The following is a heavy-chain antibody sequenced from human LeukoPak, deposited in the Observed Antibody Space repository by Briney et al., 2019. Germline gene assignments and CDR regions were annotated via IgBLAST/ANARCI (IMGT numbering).Heavy chain of an antibody. CDR1: GFTFSLYN. CDR2: ISTSGSSI. V-gene: IGHV3-48*04. Sequence: GGSLRLSCAASGFTFSLYNMNWVRQAPGKGLEWVSYISTSGSSIYYADSLKGRFTISRDNAKNSLYLQVNSLRAEDTAVYYCARGRAGHFFDYWGQGTLVTVSS. CDR3: ARGRAGHFFDY. J-gene: IGHJ4*02. D-gene: IGHD6-19*01.